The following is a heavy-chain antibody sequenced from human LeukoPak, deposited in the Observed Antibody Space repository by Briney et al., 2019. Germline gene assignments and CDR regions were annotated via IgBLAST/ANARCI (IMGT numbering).Heavy chain of an antibody. Sequence: GGSLRLSCAASGFTFSSYAMRCVRQAPGKGLEWVSAISGSGGSTYYADSVKGRFTISRDNSKNTLDLQMNSLRAEDTAVYYCAKANWGSGYWGQGTLVTVSS. CDR2: ISGSGGST. CDR3: AKANWGSGY. V-gene: IGHV3-23*01. J-gene: IGHJ4*02. D-gene: IGHD7-27*01. CDR1: GFTFSSYA.